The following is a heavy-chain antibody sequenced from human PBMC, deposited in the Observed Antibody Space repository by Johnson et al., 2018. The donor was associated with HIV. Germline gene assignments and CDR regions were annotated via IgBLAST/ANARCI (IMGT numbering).Heavy chain of an antibody. CDR2: IKQDGSEK. CDR1: GFTFSSYW. D-gene: IGHD1-14*01. J-gene: IGHJ3*02. Sequence: VQLVESGGGVVQPGRSLRLSCAASGFTFSSYWMSWVRQAPGKGLEWVANIKQDGSEKSYVDSVKGRFTISRDNAKNSVYLQMNSLTADDTAGYYCASLPGGMNNALDIWGRGTMVIVST. V-gene: IGHV3-7*05. CDR3: ASLPGGMNNALDI.